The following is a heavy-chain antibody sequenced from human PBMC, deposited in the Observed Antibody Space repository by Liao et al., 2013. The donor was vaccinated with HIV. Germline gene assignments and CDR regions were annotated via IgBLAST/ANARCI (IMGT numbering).Heavy chain of an antibody. V-gene: IGHV4-34*01. J-gene: IGHJ4*02. CDR2: ISSSGSA. CDR1: GGSFSGNY. Sequence: QVQLQQWGAGLLKPSETLSLTCAVFGGSFSGNYWSWLRHAPREGGVEWIAEISSSGSANYNPALKSRVTISVDTSKNQFSLNLKSVTAADTAVYYCARGRGTVYGVVITARAYFFDYWGQGTRVTVSS. D-gene: IGHD3-3*01. CDR3: ARGRGTVYGVVITARAYFFDY.